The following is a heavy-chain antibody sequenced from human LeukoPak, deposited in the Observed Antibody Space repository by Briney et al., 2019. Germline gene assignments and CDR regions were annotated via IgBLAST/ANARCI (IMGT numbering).Heavy chain of an antibody. CDR1: GFTFSSYA. J-gene: IGHJ6*03. CDR3: ARQGYFYYYMDV. CDR2: ISGSGGST. Sequence: GGSLRLSCAASGFTFSSYAMSWVRQAPGKGLEWVSAISGSGGSTYYADSVKGRFTISRDNSKNTLYLQMNSLRAEDTAVYYCARQGYFYYYMDVWGKGTTVTVSS. V-gene: IGHV3-23*01.